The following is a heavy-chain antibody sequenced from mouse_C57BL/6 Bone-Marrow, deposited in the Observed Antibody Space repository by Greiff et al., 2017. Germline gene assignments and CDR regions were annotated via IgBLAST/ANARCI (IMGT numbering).Heavy chain of an antibody. CDR1: GFTFSSYA. CDR3: ARVLYCTYWYFDV. Sequence: EVNVVESGGGLVKPGGSLKLSCAASGFTFSSYAMSWVRQTPEKRLEWVATISDGGSYTYYPDNVKGRFTISRDNAKNNLYLQMSHLKSEDTAMYYCARVLYCTYWYFDVWGTGTTVTVSS. CDR2: ISDGGSYT. D-gene: IGHD2-1*01. J-gene: IGHJ1*03. V-gene: IGHV5-4*03.